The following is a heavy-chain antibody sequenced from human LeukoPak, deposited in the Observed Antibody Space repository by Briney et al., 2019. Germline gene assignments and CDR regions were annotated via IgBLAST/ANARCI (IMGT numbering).Heavy chain of an antibody. J-gene: IGHJ4*02. CDR3: ARWLQAEYYFDY. Sequence: SETLSLTCAVYGGSFSGYYWSWIRQPPGKGLEWIGEINHSGSTNYNPSLKSRVTMSVDTSKNQFSLKLSSVTAADTAVYYCARWLQAEYYFDYWGQGTLVTVSS. CDR1: GGSFSGYY. CDR2: INHSGST. D-gene: IGHD5-24*01. V-gene: IGHV4-34*01.